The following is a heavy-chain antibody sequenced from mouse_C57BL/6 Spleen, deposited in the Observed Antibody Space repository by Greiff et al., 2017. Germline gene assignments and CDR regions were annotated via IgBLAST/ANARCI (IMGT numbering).Heavy chain of an antibody. CDR1: AYTFTSSW. J-gene: IGHJ1*03. D-gene: IGHD1-1*01. V-gene: IGHV1-64*01. CDR2: IHLNSGST. CDR3: ARSPITTVVDWYFDV. Sequence: QVQLQQPGAELLNPGPSVKLSCKASAYTFTSSWLHWVKRRPGQGLEWIGMIHLNSGSTNYNEKFKSKATLTVDKSSSTAYMQLSSLTSEDSAVYYCARSPITTVVDWYFDVWGTGTTVTVSS.